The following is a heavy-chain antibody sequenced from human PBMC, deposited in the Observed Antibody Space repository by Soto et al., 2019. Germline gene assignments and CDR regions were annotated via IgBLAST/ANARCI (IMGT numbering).Heavy chain of an antibody. CDR2: ISYDGSNK. J-gene: IGHJ4*02. D-gene: IGHD6-19*01. CDR3: ARVRSGWFIDY. CDR1: GFTFSSYA. Sequence: QVQLVESGGGVVQPGRSLRLSCAAPGFTFSSYAMHWVRQAPGKGLEWVAVISYDGSNKYYADSVKGRFTISRDNSKNTLYLQMNSLRAEDTAVYYCARVRSGWFIDYWGQGTLVTVSS. V-gene: IGHV3-30-3*01.